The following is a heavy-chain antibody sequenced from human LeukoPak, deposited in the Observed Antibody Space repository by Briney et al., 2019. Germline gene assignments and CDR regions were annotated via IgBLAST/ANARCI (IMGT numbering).Heavy chain of an antibody. CDR1: GFTFSSYW. J-gene: IGHJ4*02. Sequence: GGSLRLSCAASGFTFSSYWMHWVRQAPGKGLVWVSRINSDGSSTSYADSVKGRFTISRDNAKNTLYLQMNSLRAEGTAVYYCARVVPGYSSGWYPDYWGQGTLVTVSS. CDR3: ARVVPGYSSGWYPDY. V-gene: IGHV3-74*01. CDR2: INSDGSST. D-gene: IGHD6-19*01.